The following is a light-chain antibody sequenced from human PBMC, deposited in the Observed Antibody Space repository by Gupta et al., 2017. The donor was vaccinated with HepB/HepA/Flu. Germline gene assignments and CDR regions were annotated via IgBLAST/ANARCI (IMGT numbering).Light chain of an antibody. CDR3: SSYTMSRTVI. CDR2: EVT. Sequence: QSALTQPPSVSGSPGQSVTISCTGTSSDIGTYNRVSWYQQPPGTAPKLMIYEVTHRPSGVPDRFSGSKSGNTDSLTISGLQAEDEADDDCSSYTMSRTVIFGGGTSLTV. J-gene: IGLJ2*01. CDR1: SSDIGTYNR. V-gene: IGLV2-18*02.